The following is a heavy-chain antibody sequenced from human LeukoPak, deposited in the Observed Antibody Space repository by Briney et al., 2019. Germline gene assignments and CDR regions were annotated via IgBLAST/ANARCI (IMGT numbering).Heavy chain of an antibody. D-gene: IGHD5-24*01. V-gene: IGHV3-48*03. CDR3: AREGRWVQMETLQLYNYFDP. CDR1: GFTLSNYE. Sequence: PGGSLRLSCAASGFTLSNYEMNWVRQAPGKGLEWISYMSSSGTTIYYADSVKGRFTISRDNAKNSLDLQMASLRAEDTAVYYCAREGRWVQMETLQLYNYFDPWGQGTLDTVSS. J-gene: IGHJ5*02. CDR2: MSSSGTTI.